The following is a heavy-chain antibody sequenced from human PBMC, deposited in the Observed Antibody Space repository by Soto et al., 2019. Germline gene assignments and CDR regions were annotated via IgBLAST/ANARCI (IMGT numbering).Heavy chain of an antibody. J-gene: IGHJ2*01. CDR1: GFTFSNYW. CDR2: VNSGGTST. D-gene: IGHD4-17*01. CDR3: ARGDYCGRGYNWDLDL. Sequence: PGGSLRLSCAASGFTFSNYWMHWARRAPGKGLVWVSRVNSGGTSTDYADSVKGRFTISRDSAKNTLYLQLNSLRAEDTALYYCARGDYCGRGYNWDLDLWGRGTLVTVSS. V-gene: IGHV3-74*01.